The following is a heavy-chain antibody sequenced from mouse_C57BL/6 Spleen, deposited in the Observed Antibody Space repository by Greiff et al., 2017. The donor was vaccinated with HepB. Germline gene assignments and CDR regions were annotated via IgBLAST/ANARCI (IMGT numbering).Heavy chain of an antibody. Sequence: EVKLQESGPVLVKPGASVKMSCKASGYTFTDYYMNWVKQSHGKSLEWIGVINPYNGGTSYNQKFKGKATLTVDKSSSTAYMELNSLTSEDSAVYYCARDTTVVPYYYAMDYWGQGTSVTVSS. V-gene: IGHV1-19*01. CDR3: ARDTTVVPYYYAMDY. D-gene: IGHD1-1*01. CDR1: GYTFTDYY. CDR2: INPYNGGT. J-gene: IGHJ4*01.